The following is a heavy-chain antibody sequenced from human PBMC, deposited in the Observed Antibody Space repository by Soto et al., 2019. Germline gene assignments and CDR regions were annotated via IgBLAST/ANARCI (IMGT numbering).Heavy chain of an antibody. CDR2: IYYSGST. J-gene: IGHJ6*02. D-gene: IGHD3-10*01. Sequence: PSETLSLTCTVSGGSISRGDYYWSWIRQPPGKGLEWIGYIYYSGSTYYNPSLKSRVTISVDTSKNQFSLKLSSVTAADTAVYYCARDRGKNGMDVWGQGTTVTVSS. CDR3: ARDRGKNGMDV. V-gene: IGHV4-30-4*01. CDR1: GGSISRGDYY.